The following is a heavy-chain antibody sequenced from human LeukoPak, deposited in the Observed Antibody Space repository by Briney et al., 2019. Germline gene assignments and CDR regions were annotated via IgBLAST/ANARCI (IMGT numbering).Heavy chain of an antibody. Sequence: EASVKVSCKASGYTFTSYGISWVRQAPGQGLEWMGWISAYNGNTNHAQKLQGRVTMTTDTSTSTAYMELRSLRSDDTAVYYCARDEGYCSSTSCYTRSYFQHWGQGTLVTVSS. J-gene: IGHJ1*01. V-gene: IGHV1-18*01. D-gene: IGHD2-2*02. CDR1: GYTFTSYG. CDR3: ARDEGYCSSTSCYTRSYFQH. CDR2: ISAYNGNT.